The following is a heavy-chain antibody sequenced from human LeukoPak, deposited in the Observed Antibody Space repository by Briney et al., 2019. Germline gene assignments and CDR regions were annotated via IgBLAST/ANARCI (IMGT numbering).Heavy chain of an antibody. J-gene: IGHJ4*02. CDR1: GFTFSSYA. D-gene: IGHD1-26*01. Sequence: PGGSLRLSCAASGFTFSSYAMHWVRQAPGKGLEWVAVISYDGSNKYYADSVKGRFTISRDNSKDTLYLQMNSLRAEDTAVYYCARDMGELLYYFDYWGQGTLVTVSS. CDR3: ARDMGELLYYFDY. CDR2: ISYDGSNK. V-gene: IGHV3-30-3*01.